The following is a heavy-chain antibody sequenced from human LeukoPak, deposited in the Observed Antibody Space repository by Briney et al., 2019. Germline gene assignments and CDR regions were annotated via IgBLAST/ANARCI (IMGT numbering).Heavy chain of an antibody. V-gene: IGHV3-23*01. CDR1: GFTFSSYA. Sequence: GGSLRLSCAASGFTFSSYAMSWVRQAPGKGLEWVSGISGSGGTTYYADSVKGRFTISRDNAKNSLYLQMNSLRAEDTAVYYCARDLTVFDPWGQGTLVTVPS. J-gene: IGHJ5*02. CDR3: ARDLTVFDP. CDR2: ISGSGGTT. D-gene: IGHD4-17*01.